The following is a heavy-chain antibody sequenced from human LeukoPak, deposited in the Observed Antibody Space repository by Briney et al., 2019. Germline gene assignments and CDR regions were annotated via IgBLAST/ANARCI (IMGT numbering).Heavy chain of an antibody. D-gene: IGHD5-18*01. Sequence: GGSLGLSCAASGFTFSNYWMDWVRQAPGKGLVWVSRVHPDGKNTAYADSVKGRFTISRDNARNTLFLQMNSLRTEDAAVYYCATCVDTVRYDAFDVWGQGTMVTVSS. CDR1: GFTFSNYW. V-gene: IGHV3-74*01. CDR2: VHPDGKNT. J-gene: IGHJ3*01. CDR3: ATCVDTVRYDAFDV.